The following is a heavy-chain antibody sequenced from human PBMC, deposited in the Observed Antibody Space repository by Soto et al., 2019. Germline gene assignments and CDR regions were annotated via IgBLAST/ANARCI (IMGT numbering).Heavy chain of an antibody. CDR1: GFTFGASA. V-gene: IGHV3-73*01. CDR2: IGSRGESYAT. D-gene: IGHD3-22*01. J-gene: IGHJ4*02. Sequence: GGSLRLSCAASGFTFGASALQWVRQASGKGLEWLGRIGSRGESYATTYDVSVKGRFTISRDDSKKTAYLQMNSLESEDTAVYYCAKEYDSSGYYPDYWSQGTLVTVSS. CDR3: AKEYDSSGYYPDY.